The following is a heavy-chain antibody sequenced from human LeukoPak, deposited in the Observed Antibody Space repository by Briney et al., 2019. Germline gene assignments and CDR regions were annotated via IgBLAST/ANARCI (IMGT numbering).Heavy chain of an antibody. Sequence: SQTLSLTCTVSGDSISSGGYYWNWIRQHPGKGLEWIGYIYYSGSTYYNPSLKSRVSVSVDTSKDHCSLTLSSVTAADTAVYYCARVEGSWAFDIWGQGTMVTVSS. CDR2: IYYSGST. J-gene: IGHJ3*02. D-gene: IGHD3-10*01. CDR3: ARVEGSWAFDI. V-gene: IGHV4-31*03. CDR1: GDSISSGGYY.